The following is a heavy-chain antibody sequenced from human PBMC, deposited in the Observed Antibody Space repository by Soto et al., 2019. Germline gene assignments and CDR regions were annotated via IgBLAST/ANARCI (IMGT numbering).Heavy chain of an antibody. CDR3: ARRSISAAGWWFDP. Sequence: QVQLQESGPGLVKPSQTLSLTCTVSGGSISSGGYYWSWIRQHPGKGLEWIGYIYYSGSTYYNPSLKRRVTITVDTSKHQFSLKLSSVTAADTAVYYCARRSISAAGWWFDPWGQGTLVTVSS. CDR1: GGSISSGGYY. D-gene: IGHD6-13*01. J-gene: IGHJ5*02. V-gene: IGHV4-31*03. CDR2: IYYSGST.